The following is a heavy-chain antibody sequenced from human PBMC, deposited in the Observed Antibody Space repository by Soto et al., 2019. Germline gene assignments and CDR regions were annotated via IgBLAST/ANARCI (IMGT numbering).Heavy chain of an antibody. D-gene: IGHD5-18*01. V-gene: IGHV1-69*02. J-gene: IGHJ6*03. Sequence: GASVKVSCKASGGTFSSYTISWVRQAPGQGLEWMGRIIPILGIVNYAQKFQGRVTITADKSTSTAYMELSSLGSEDTAVYYCARGYPTARHYYYYYMDVWGKGTTVTVSS. CDR2: IIPILGIV. CDR3: ARGYPTARHYYYYYMDV. CDR1: GGTFSSYT.